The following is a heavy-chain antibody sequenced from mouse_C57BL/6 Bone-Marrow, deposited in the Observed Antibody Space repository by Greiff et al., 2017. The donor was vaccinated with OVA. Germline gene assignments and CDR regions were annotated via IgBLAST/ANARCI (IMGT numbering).Heavy chain of an antibody. J-gene: IGHJ3*01. CDR2: ISDGGSYT. CDR3: AREATTGFAY. D-gene: IGHD1-1*01. CDR1: GFTFSSYA. V-gene: IGHV5-4*01. Sequence: VQLQQSGGGLVKPGGSLKLSCAASGFTFSSYAMSWVRQTPEKRLEWVATISDGGSYTYYPDNVKGRFTISRDNAKNNLYLQMSHLKSEDTAMYYCAREATTGFAYWGQGTLVTVSA.